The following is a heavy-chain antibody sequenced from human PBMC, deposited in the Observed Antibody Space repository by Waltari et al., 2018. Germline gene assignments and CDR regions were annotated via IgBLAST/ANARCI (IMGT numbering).Heavy chain of an antibody. J-gene: IGHJ3*02. D-gene: IGHD2-2*01. CDR3: ARPTRCSSTSCYGRDAFDI. V-gene: IGHV4-39*02. CDR1: GGSISGSAYF. Sequence: QLQLQESGPGLVSPWGTLSLTCTVSGGSISGSAYFWGWIRQPPGKGLEWIGSISYRGSTYYNPSLKSRVIISVDPSRNHFSLQLTSVTAADTAVYYCARPTRCSSTSCYGRDAFDIWGRGTLFTVSS. CDR2: ISYRGST.